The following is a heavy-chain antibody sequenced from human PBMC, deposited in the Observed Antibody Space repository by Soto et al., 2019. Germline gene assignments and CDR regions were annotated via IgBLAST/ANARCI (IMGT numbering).Heavy chain of an antibody. CDR1: GFTFSSYA. J-gene: IGHJ4*02. D-gene: IGHD4-17*01. Sequence: GGSLRLSCAASGFTFSSYAMSWVRQAPGKGLEWVSGISGSGGSTHYADSVKGRFTISRDNSKNTLYLQMNSLRAEDTAVYYCAKDRDYGSDFGYWGQGTLVTVSS. CDR2: ISGSGGST. CDR3: AKDRDYGSDFGY. V-gene: IGHV3-23*01.